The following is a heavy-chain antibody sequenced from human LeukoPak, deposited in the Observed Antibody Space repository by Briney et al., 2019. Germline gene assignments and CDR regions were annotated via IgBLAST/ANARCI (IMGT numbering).Heavy chain of an antibody. J-gene: IGHJ4*02. V-gene: IGHV3-30*03. CDR2: ISYDGSNK. CDR1: GFTFSTFW. Sequence: GGSLRLSCAASGFTFSTFWMSWVRQAPGKGLEWVAVISYDGSNKYYADSVKGRFTISRDNSKNTLYLQMNSLRAEDTAVYYCARDSSHDYWGQGTLVTVSS. D-gene: IGHD2-2*01. CDR3: ARDSSHDY.